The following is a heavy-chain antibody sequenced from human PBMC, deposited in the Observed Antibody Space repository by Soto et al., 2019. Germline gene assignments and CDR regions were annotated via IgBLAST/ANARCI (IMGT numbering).Heavy chain of an antibody. V-gene: IGHV3-33*01. Sequence: QVQLVESGGGVVQPGRSLRLSCAASGFTFNSYGMHWVRQAPGKGLEWVAVIWYDGNNKYYADSVKGRFTISRDNSKNTLYLQMNSLRAEDTAVYYCARGRPGELLVPDYWGQGTLVTVSS. CDR1: GFTFNSYG. D-gene: IGHD1-26*01. J-gene: IGHJ4*02. CDR2: IWYDGNNK. CDR3: ARGRPGELLVPDY.